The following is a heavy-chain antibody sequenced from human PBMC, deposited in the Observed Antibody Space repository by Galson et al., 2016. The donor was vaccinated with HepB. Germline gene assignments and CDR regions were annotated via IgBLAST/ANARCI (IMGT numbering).Heavy chain of an antibody. Sequence: SETLSLTCTVSGDSISSYYWSWIRQPAGKGLEWIGRIYSSGSTNYNPYLKSRVTMPVDTSKNQFSLKLSSVTGADTAVYYCARTIVSAARGAFDIWGQGTMVTVSS. CDR1: GDSISSYY. D-gene: IGHD2-2*01. V-gene: IGHV4-4*07. J-gene: IGHJ3*02. CDR3: ARTIVSAARGAFDI. CDR2: IYSSGST.